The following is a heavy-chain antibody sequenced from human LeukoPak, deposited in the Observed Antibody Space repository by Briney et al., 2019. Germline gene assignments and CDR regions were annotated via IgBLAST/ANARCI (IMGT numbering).Heavy chain of an antibody. CDR3: ASHREVMNDY. D-gene: IGHD1-26*01. CDR1: GFTVSSYG. V-gene: IGHV3-33*08. J-gene: IGHJ4*02. CDR2: IWYDGGNK. Sequence: GGSLRLSCAASGFTVSSYGMHWVRQAPGKGLEWVAVIWYDGGNKYYADSVKGRFTISRDNSKNTLYLQMNSLRAEDTAVYYCASHREVMNDYWGQGTLVTVSS.